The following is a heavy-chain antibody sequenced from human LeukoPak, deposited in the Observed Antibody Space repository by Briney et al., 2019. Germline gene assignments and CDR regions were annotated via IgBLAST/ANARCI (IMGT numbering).Heavy chain of an antibody. CDR2: IRYDESNK. Sequence: PGGSLRLSCAASGFIFSNYGMHWVRQAPGKGLEWVAFIRYDESNKFCADSVEGRFTISRDNSKNTLFLQMNSLRAEDTAVYYCATMQWLEGVDWFDPWGQGTLVTVSS. V-gene: IGHV3-30*02. CDR1: GFIFSNYG. CDR3: ATMQWLEGVDWFDP. J-gene: IGHJ5*02. D-gene: IGHD6-19*01.